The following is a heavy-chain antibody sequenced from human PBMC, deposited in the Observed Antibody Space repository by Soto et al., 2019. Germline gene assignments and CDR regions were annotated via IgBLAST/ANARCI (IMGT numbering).Heavy chain of an antibody. V-gene: IGHV3-15*07. CDR2: IKSKTDGGTT. Sequence: GGSLRLSCAASGFTFSNAWMNWVRQAPGKGLEWVGRIKSKTDGGTTDYAAPVKGRFTISRDDSKNTLYLQMNSLKTEDTAVYYCTTLGTTDGDYGGYYYYYGMDVWGQGTTVTVSS. D-gene: IGHD4-17*01. J-gene: IGHJ6*02. CDR1: GFTFSNAW. CDR3: TTLGTTDGDYGGYYYYYGMDV.